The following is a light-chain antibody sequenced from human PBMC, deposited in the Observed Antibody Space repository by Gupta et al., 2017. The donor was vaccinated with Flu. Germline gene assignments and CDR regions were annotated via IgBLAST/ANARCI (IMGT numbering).Light chain of an antibody. CDR3: QQYDYGPHLT. Sequence: SSLSASVGDRVAITCQASEDISKYLNWYQQKPGKAPKLLIYDASNLETGVPSRFSGSGSGTHFTLSISSLQPEDIGTYYRQQYDYGPHLTFGPGTKVDVK. V-gene: IGKV1-33*01. CDR2: DAS. CDR1: EDISKY. J-gene: IGKJ3*01.